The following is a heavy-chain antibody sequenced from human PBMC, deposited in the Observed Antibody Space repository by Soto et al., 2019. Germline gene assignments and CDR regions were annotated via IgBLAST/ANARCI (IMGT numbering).Heavy chain of an antibody. CDR3: ARIGNPDASLYFDY. V-gene: IGHV4-31*03. CDR1: GGSISVGVYY. D-gene: IGHD2-2*01. CDR2: TYHTGST. Sequence: QVQLQESGPGLVKPSQTLYLTCTVSGGSISVGVYYWNWIRQLPGKGPEWIGDTYHTGSTYYNPSLESRVTISVDPSKNQFSLRLSSVTAADTAVYYCARIGNPDASLYFDYWGQGTLVTVSS. J-gene: IGHJ4*02.